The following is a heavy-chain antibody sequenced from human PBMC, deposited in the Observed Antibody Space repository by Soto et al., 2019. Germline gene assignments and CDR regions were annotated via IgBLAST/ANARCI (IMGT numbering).Heavy chain of an antibody. J-gene: IGHJ5*02. CDR3: ARHYYPGSSNDYVGQNCLDP. Sequence: QLQLQESGPGLVKPSETLSLTCSVSGDSISSTNYYWAWIRQPPGKGLEWIVSIDYSGNSYYQPSLKSRVTLYVDTSKYQLSLKLNSVTAADMAAFYCARHYYPGSSNDYVGQNCLDPWGQGALVTVSS. CDR1: GDSISSTNYY. V-gene: IGHV4-39*01. D-gene: IGHD6-13*01. CDR2: IDYSGNS.